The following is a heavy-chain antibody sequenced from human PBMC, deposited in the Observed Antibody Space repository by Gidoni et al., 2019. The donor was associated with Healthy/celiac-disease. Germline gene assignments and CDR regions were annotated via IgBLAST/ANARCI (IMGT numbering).Heavy chain of an antibody. J-gene: IGHJ3*02. CDR1: GCTFSHYA. Sequence: QVQLVQSGAGVKKPGSSTKVSCKAPGCTFSHYATSCGRKAPGQGLGWMGGFIPIFGTAKYAQKFQGRVTITADESTSTAYMELSSLRSEDTAVYYCASQEYVPVVPAAIWDAFDIWGQGTMVTVSS. CDR3: ASQEYVPVVPAAIWDAFDI. D-gene: IGHD2-2*01. V-gene: IGHV1-69*01. CDR2: FIPIFGTA.